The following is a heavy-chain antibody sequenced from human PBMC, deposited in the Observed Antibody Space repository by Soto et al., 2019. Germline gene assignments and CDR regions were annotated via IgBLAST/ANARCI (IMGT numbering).Heavy chain of an antibody. J-gene: IGHJ3*02. CDR2: IYYSGST. V-gene: IGHV4-59*01. CDR3: ARGGGWYQRSAFDI. D-gene: IGHD6-19*01. Sequence: PSETLSLTCTVSGGSISSYYWSWIRQPPGKGLEWIGYIYYSGSTNYNPSLKSRVTISVDTSKNQFSLKLSSVTAADTAVYYCARGGGWYQRSAFDIWGQGTMVTVSS. CDR1: GGSISSYY.